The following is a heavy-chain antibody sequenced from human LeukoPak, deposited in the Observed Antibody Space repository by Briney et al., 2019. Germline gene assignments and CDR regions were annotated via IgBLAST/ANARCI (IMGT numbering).Heavy chain of an antibody. CDR1: GGTFSSYA. CDR2: IIPIFGTA. D-gene: IGHD3-22*01. V-gene: IGHV1-69*05. CDR3: ARDKKDYYDSSGYYTSPGFDP. Sequence: ASVKVSCKASGGTFSSYAISWVRQAPVQGLEWMGRIIPIFGTANYAQKFQGRVTITTDESTSTAYMELSSLRSEDTAVYYCARDKKDYYDSSGYYTSPGFDPWGRGTLVTVSS. J-gene: IGHJ5*02.